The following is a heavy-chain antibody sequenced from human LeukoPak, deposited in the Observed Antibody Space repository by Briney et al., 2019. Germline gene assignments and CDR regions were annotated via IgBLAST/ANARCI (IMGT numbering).Heavy chain of an antibody. Sequence: SVKVSCKASGGTFSSYAISWVRQAPGQGLEWMGGIIPIFGTANYAQKFQGRVTLTRDTSISTAYMELSSLRSEDTAVYYCARDYGGNSGWFDPWGQGTLVTVSS. CDR2: IIPIFGTA. CDR3: ARDYGGNSGWFDP. V-gene: IGHV1-69*05. CDR1: GGTFSSYA. D-gene: IGHD4-23*01. J-gene: IGHJ5*02.